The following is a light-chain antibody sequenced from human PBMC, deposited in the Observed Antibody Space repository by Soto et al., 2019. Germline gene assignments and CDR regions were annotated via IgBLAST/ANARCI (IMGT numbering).Light chain of an antibody. CDR1: QSVSRN. V-gene: IGKV3-15*01. Sequence: EIGMTQSPATLSVSPGERATLSCRASQSVSRNLAWFQQKPGQAPRLLIYGASTRATGVPATFSGSGSGTEFTLTISSLQSADFAIYYCQQYDNWPRTFGPGTKVDIK. CDR3: QQYDNWPRT. CDR2: GAS. J-gene: IGKJ3*01.